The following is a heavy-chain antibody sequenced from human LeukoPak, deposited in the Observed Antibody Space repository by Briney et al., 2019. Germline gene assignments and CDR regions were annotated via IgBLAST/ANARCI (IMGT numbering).Heavy chain of an antibody. V-gene: IGHV1-2*02. CDR2: INPNSGGT. Sequence: ASVKVSCKASGYTFTGYYMHWVRQAPGQGLEWMGWINPNSGGTNYAQKFQGRVTMTRDTSISTAYMELSRLRSGDTAVYYCATYIAAAATTQSFDYWGQGTLVTVSS. D-gene: IGHD6-13*01. J-gene: IGHJ4*02. CDR1: GYTFTGYY. CDR3: ATYIAAAATTQSFDY.